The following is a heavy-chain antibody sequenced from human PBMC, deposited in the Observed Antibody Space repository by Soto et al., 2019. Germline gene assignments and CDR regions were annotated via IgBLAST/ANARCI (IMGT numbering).Heavy chain of an antibody. D-gene: IGHD2-21*01. Sequence: SETLSLTCTVSGGSISSYYWSWIRQPPGKGLEWIGYIYYSGSTNYNPSLKSRVTISVDTSKNQFSLKLSSVTAADTAVYYCERVDWVRYYYYYMDVWGKGITVSVS. CDR2: IYYSGST. J-gene: IGHJ6*03. CDR3: ERVDWVRYYYYYMDV. CDR1: GGSISSYY. V-gene: IGHV4-59*01.